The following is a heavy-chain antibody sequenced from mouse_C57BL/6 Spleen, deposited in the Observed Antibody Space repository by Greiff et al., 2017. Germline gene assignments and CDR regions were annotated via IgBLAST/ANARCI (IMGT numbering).Heavy chain of an antibody. CDR3: TRYYYGSSKYWYFDV. CDR1: GYTFTDYE. D-gene: IGHD1-1*01. Sequence: VKLQQSGAELVRPGASVTLSCKASGYTFTDYEMHWVKQTPVHGLEWIGAIDSETGGTAYNQKFKGKAILTADKSSSTAYMELRSLTSEDSAVYYCTRYYYGSSKYWYFDVWGTGTTVPVSS. J-gene: IGHJ1*03. V-gene: IGHV1-15*01. CDR2: IDSETGGT.